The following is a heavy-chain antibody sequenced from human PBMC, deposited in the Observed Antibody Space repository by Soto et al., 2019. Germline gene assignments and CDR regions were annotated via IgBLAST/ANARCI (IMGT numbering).Heavy chain of an antibody. CDR2: ISSDGSKK. J-gene: IGHJ6*02. D-gene: IGHD5-12*01. V-gene: IGHV3-30*18. Sequence: QVQLVESGGGVVQPGRSLRLSCAASRFISSTYGMHWVRQVPGKGLEWVAVISSDGSKKYYADSVKGRFTISRDKAKNTLYVEMNSLRAEDTAVYYCVKGLDESSGYGDCGLDVWGHGTTVTVSS. CDR3: VKGLDESSGYGDCGLDV. CDR1: RFISSTYG.